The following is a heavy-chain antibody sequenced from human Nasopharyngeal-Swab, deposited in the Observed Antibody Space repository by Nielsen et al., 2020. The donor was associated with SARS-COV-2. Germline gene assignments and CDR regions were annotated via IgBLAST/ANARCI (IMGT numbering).Heavy chain of an antibody. J-gene: IGHJ6*02. V-gene: IGHV3-23*01. Sequence: WIRQPPGKGLEWVSAISGSGDRTYYADSVKGRFTISRDNSNNTLFLQLSSLRAEDAALYYCAKGVTMVRGFVNCFYYYTMDVWGQGTTVTVSS. CDR2: ISGSGDRT. CDR3: AKGVTMVRGFVNCFYYYTMDV. D-gene: IGHD3-10*01.